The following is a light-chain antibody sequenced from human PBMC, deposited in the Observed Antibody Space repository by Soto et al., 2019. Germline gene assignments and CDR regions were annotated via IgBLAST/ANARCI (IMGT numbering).Light chain of an antibody. V-gene: IGLV2-14*01. Sequence: QCALTQPASVSGAPGEASTISCTGTSSDVGGYNYVSWYQQHPGKAPKLMIYDVSNRPSGVSNRFSGSKSGNTASLTISGLQAEDEADYYCSSYTSSRPLGDVFGTGTKVPVL. CDR3: SSYTSSRPLGDV. J-gene: IGLJ1*01. CDR1: SSDVGGYNY. CDR2: DVS.